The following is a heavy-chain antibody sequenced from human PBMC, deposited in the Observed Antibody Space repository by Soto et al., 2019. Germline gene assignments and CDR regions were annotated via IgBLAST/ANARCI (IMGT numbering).Heavy chain of an antibody. CDR2: IWYDSTYK. CDR1: GFDFRTNG. CDR3: AKDVNHEVYYLDY. Sequence: QVHLVEAGGGVVQPGESLRLSCIASGFDFRTNGMHWVRQAPGKGLEWVAVIWYDSTYKYYGDSVNGRFTISRDHHKNTLYLQMDSLRVDDTAVYYCAKDVNHEVYYLDYWGQGTLVTVSS. V-gene: IGHV3-33*06. D-gene: IGHD3-10*01. J-gene: IGHJ4*02.